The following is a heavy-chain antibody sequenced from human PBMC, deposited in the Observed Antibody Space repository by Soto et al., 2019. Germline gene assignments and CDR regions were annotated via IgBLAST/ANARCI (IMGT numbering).Heavy chain of an antibody. CDR1: GGSISSGGYY. J-gene: IGHJ5*02. V-gene: IGHV4-31*03. CDR3: ARGAHYSSPFLWFDP. D-gene: IGHD6-13*01. CDR2: IYYSGST. Sequence: QVQLQESGPGLVKPSQTLSLSCTVSGGSISSGGYYWSWIRQHPGKGLEWIGYIYYSGSTYYNPSLKSRVTISVDTSKNQYSLKLSCVTAADTAVYYCARGAHYSSPFLWFDPWGHGTLVTVSS.